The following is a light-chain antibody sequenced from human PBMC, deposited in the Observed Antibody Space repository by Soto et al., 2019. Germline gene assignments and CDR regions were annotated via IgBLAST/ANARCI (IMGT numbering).Light chain of an antibody. V-gene: IGKV4-1*01. J-gene: IGKJ2*01. CDR3: QQYYLTPYT. Sequence: DIVMTQSPDSLAVSLGERATINCKSSQSVLYDSNNKNYLAWYQQKPGQPPKLLIYWASARESGVPDRFSGSGSGKDFTLTISSLQAEDVAVYYCQQYYLTPYTFGQGTKLEIK. CDR1: QSVLYDSNNKNY. CDR2: WAS.